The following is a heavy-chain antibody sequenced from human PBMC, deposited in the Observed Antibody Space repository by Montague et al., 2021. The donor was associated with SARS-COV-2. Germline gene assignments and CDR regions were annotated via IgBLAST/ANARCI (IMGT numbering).Heavy chain of an antibody. CDR2: TYYSGST. Sequence: TLSLTCTVSSGSISSRVSISSGGYYWSWIRQHPGKGLEWIGYTYYSGSTSYNPSLKSRVTISVDTSKNQFSLKLSSVTASDTAVSYCARDLGHRYVAGWFDPWGQGTLVTVSS. J-gene: IGHJ5*02. V-gene: IGHV4-31*03. D-gene: IGHD5-18*01. CDR3: ARDLGHRYVAGWFDP. CDR1: SGSISSRVSISSGGYY.